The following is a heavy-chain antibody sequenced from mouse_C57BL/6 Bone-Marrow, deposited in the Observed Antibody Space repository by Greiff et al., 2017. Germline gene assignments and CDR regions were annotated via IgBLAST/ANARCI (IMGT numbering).Heavy chain of an antibody. D-gene: IGHD3-2*02. CDR2: IDPSDSYT. CDR1: GYTFTSYW. J-gene: IGHJ2*01. Sequence: VQLQQPGAELVKPGASVKLSCKASGYTFTSYWMQWVKQRPGQGLEWIGEIDPSDSYTNYNQKFKGKATLTVDTSSSTAYMQLSSLTSEDSAVYYCASRQLRQGYWGQGTTLTVSS. V-gene: IGHV1-50*01. CDR3: ASRQLRQGY.